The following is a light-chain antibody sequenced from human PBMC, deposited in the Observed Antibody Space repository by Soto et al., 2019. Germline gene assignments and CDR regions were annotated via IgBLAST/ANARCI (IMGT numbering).Light chain of an antibody. CDR1: QTVASW. J-gene: IGKJ1*01. Sequence: DIQMTQSPSTLSASVGDRVTITCRASQTVASWLAWYQQKPGKAPKLLIYKASSLESGVPSRFSGSGSGTEFTLTLSSLQPDDFATYYCQQYSSYSGTFGQGTKVEIK. V-gene: IGKV1-5*03. CDR2: KAS. CDR3: QQYSSYSGT.